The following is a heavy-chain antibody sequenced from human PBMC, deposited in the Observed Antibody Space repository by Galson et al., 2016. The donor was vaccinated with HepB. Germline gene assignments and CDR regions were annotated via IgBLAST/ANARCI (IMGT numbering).Heavy chain of an antibody. CDR1: GFTFSDFY. D-gene: IGHD3-10*01. J-gene: IGHJ2*01. V-gene: IGHV3-11*01. CDR2: ISSSGSAI. CDR3: ARYYYSSGSSPPYLRRWGGEWFFDL. Sequence: SLRLSCAASGFTFSDFYMSWIRKAPGKGLEWLSYISSSGSAIYYADSVKGRFTISWDNAKNSLYLQMNSLRAEYTAVYYCARYYYSSGSSPPYLRRWGGEWFFDLWGRGTLITVSS.